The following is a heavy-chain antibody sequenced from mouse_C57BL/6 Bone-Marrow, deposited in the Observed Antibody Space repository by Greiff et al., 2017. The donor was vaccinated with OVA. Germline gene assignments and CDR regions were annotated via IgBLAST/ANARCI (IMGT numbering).Heavy chain of an antibody. V-gene: IGHV1-63*01. CDR3: ARSRSNYWYFDV. CDR2: IYPGGGYT. CDR1: GYTFTNYW. D-gene: IGHD2-5*01. Sequence: VKLMESGAELVRPGTSVKMSCKASGYTFTNYWIGWAKQRPGHGLEWIGDIYPGGGYTNYNEKFKGKATLTADKSSSTAYMQFSSLTSEDSAIYYCARSRSNYWYFDVWGTGTTVTVSS. J-gene: IGHJ1*03.